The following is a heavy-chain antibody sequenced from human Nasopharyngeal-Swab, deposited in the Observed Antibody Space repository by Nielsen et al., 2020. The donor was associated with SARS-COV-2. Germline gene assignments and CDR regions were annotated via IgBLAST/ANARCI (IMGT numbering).Heavy chain of an antibody. Sequence: GESLKMSCEASGFTISRYGMHWVRQAPGKGLEWVTFISYDGSVKYYADSVKGRFTISTDVSNNTLYLQMNSLRVEDTAIYYCTKGAQLEDYWGQGTLVTVSS. CDR1: GFTISRYG. J-gene: IGHJ4*02. CDR3: TKGAQLEDY. V-gene: IGHV3-30*18. D-gene: IGHD6-13*01. CDR2: ISYDGSVK.